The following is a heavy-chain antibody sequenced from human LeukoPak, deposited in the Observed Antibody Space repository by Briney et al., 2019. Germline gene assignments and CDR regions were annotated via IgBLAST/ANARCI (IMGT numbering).Heavy chain of an antibody. CDR1: GFTFSGNA. CDR2: LSGSGHST. D-gene: IGHD3-22*01. J-gene: IGHJ4*02. Sequence: GGSLRLSCAASGFTFSGNAMNWVRQPPGKGLEWVSSLSGSGHSTYCADSVKGRFTISRDNSKNTLYLQMNSLRVEDTAVYYCAKDTQYYYDDSGYIDFWGQGTLATVSS. CDR3: AKDTQYYYDDSGYIDF. V-gene: IGHV3-23*01.